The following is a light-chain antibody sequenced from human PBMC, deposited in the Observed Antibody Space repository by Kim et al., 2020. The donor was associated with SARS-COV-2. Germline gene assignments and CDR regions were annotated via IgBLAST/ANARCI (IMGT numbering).Light chain of an antibody. Sequence: LGQTVRITCQGDSLRSYYAGWYQQKPGQAPVLVIYGKNNRPSGSPDRFSGSSSGNTASLTITGAQAEDEADYYCNSRDSSGNHHYVFGTGTKVTVL. V-gene: IGLV3-19*01. CDR2: GKN. CDR3: NSRDSSGNHHYV. CDR1: SLRSYY. J-gene: IGLJ1*01.